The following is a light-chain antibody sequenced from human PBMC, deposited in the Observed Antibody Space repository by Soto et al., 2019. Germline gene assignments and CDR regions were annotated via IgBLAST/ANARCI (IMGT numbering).Light chain of an antibody. Sequence: DIQMTQSPSTLSASVGERVTITCRASQSITTWLAWYQQKPGKAPKLLIYKASSLEGGVPSRFSGSGSGTEFNITISSLQPDYFATYYCQQYNTYPLTFGGGTKVDIK. CDR3: QQYNTYPLT. CDR2: KAS. V-gene: IGKV1-5*03. J-gene: IGKJ4*01. CDR1: QSITTW.